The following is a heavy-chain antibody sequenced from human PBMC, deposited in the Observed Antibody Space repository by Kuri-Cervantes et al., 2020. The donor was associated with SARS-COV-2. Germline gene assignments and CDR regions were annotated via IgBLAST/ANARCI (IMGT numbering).Heavy chain of an antibody. Sequence: LSLTCAASGFTFRSYWMTWVRQAPGKGLEWVANIKQDGSEKYYVDSVKGRFTISRDNAKNSLYLQMNSLRAEDTAVYYCARPSWRAAPSHFQHWGQGTLVTVSS. V-gene: IGHV3-7*01. J-gene: IGHJ1*01. D-gene: IGHD6-6*01. CDR2: IKQDGSEK. CDR3: ARPSWRAAPSHFQH. CDR1: GFTFRSYW.